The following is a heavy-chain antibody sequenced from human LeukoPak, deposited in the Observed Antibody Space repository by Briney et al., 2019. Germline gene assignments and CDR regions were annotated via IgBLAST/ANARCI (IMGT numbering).Heavy chain of an antibody. D-gene: IGHD3-22*01. CDR2: IYYSGST. CDR3: ARDRPYYYDSSGYYDL. V-gene: IGHV4-31*03. Sequence: PSETLSLTCTVSGGSISSGGYYWSWIRQHPGKGLEWIGYIYYSGSTYYNPSLKSRITISVDTSKNQFSLKLSSVTAADTAVYYCARDRPYYYDSSGYYDLWGQGTLVTVSS. CDR1: GGSISSGGYY. J-gene: IGHJ5*02.